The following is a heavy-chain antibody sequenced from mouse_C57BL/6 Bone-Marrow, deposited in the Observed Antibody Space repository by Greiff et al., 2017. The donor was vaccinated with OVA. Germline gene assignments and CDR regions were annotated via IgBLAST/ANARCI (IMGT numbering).Heavy chain of an antibody. CDR1: GYTFTSYW. D-gene: IGHD2-5*01. J-gene: IGHJ2*01. CDR3: ASDIYYSNFYFDY. V-gene: IGHV1-55*01. CDR2: IYPGSGSP. Sequence: QVQLQQPGAELVKPGASVKMSCKASGYTFTSYWITWVKQRPGQGLEWIGDIYPGSGSPNYNEKFKSKATLTVDTSSSTAYMPLSSLTSEDSAVYYCASDIYYSNFYFDYWGQGTTLTVSS.